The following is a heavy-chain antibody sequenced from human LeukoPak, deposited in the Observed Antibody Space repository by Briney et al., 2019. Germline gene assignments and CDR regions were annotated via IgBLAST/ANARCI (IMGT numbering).Heavy chain of an antibody. CDR2: INTNTGNP. D-gene: IGHD3-9*01. J-gene: IGHJ3*02. V-gene: IGHV7-4-1*02. CDR1: GYTFTSYA. CDR3: AREAGFDWDDAFDI. Sequence: GASVKVSCKASGYTFTSYAMNWVRQAPGQGLEWMGWINTNTGNPTYAQGFTGRFVFSLDTSVSTAYLQISSLKAEDTAVYYCAREAGFDWDDAFDIWGQGTMVTVSS.